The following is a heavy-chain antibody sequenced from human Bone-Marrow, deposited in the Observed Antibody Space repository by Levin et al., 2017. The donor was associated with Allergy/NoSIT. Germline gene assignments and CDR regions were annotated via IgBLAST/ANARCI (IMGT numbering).Heavy chain of an antibody. CDR1: GFIFSDYW. J-gene: IGHJ4*02. CDR2: ISSDGSVT. V-gene: IGHV3-74*01. D-gene: IGHD2/OR15-2a*01. Sequence: PGGSLRLSCGASGFIFSDYWMHWVRQAPGKGLVWVSRISSDGSVTNYADSVKGRFTISRDNARNTLYLQMSNLRAEDTALYYCESALGGASGPHWNRLESWGKGTLVTVSA. CDR3: ESALGGASGPHWNRLES.